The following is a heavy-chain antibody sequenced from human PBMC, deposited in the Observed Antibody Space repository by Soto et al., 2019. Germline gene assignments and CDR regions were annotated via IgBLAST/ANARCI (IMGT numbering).Heavy chain of an antibody. Sequence: GGSLRLSCAASGFTFDDYAMHWVRQAPGKGLEWVSGISWNSGSIGYADSVKGRFTISRDNAKNSLYLQMNSLRAEDTALYYCAKDIGVGSSWQGGFDAFDIWGQGTMVTVSS. D-gene: IGHD6-13*01. V-gene: IGHV3-9*01. J-gene: IGHJ3*02. CDR2: ISWNSGSI. CDR1: GFTFDDYA. CDR3: AKDIGVGSSWQGGFDAFDI.